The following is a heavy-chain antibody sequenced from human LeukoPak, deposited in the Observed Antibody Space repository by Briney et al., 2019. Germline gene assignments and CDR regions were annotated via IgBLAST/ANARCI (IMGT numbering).Heavy chain of an antibody. CDR3: ARDTSYYDSSGYYDY. Sequence: PETLSLTCTVSGGSISSSSYYWGWIRQPPGKGLEWIGSIYYSGSTYYNPSLKSRVIISVDTSKNQFSLKLSSVTAADTAVYYCARDTSYYDSSGYYDYWGQGTLVTVSS. CDR1: GGSISSSSYY. V-gene: IGHV4-39*07. CDR2: IYYSGST. D-gene: IGHD3-22*01. J-gene: IGHJ4*02.